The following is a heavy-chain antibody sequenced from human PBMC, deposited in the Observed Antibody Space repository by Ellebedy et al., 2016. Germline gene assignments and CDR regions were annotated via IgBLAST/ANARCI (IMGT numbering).Heavy chain of an antibody. J-gene: IGHJ6*02. V-gene: IGHV3-23*01. CDR2: ISGSGSST. CDR1: GFTFENYA. CDR3: AKERGGYCSGGGCYSVYYYYGIDV. Sequence: GESLKISCTASGFTFENYAMTWVRQPPGKGLDWVSGISGSGSSTSYADSVKGRFTISRDNSKNTLYLQMNSLRVDDTAVYYCAKERGGYCSGGGCYSVYYYYGIDVWGQGTTVTVSS. D-gene: IGHD2-15*01.